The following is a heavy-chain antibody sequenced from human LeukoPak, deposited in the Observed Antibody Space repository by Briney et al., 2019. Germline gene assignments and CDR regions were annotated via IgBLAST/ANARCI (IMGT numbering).Heavy chain of an antibody. CDR3: ARDGWSATAATDTSYYYYGMDV. Sequence: PGGSLRLSCAASGFTFSSYGMHWVRQAPGKGLEWMAVIWYDGSNKYYADSVKGRFTISRDNSKNTLYLQMNSLRAEDTAVYYCARDGWSATAATDTSYYYYGMDVWGQGTTVTVSS. CDR2: IWYDGSNK. D-gene: IGHD2-15*01. V-gene: IGHV3-33*01. CDR1: GFTFSSYG. J-gene: IGHJ6*02.